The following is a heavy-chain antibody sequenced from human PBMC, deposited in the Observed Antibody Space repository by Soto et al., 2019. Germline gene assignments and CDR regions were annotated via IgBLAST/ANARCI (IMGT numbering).Heavy chain of an antibody. V-gene: IGHV3-7*01. CDR1: GFTFSSYW. Sequence: GGSLRLSCAASGFTFSSYWMSWVRQAPGKGLEWVANIKQDGSEKYYVDSVKGRFTISRDNAKNSLYLQMNSLRAEDTAVYYCSRECRVVAGNWFDPWGQGTLVTVSS. CDR3: SRECRVVAGNWFDP. CDR2: IKQDGSEK. D-gene: IGHD6-19*01. J-gene: IGHJ5*02.